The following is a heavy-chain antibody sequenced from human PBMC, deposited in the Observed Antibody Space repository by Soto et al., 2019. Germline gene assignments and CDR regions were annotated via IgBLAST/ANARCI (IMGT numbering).Heavy chain of an antibody. CDR1: GFTFSSYA. V-gene: IGHV3-23*01. CDR3: AKDTGITGTTVNWFDP. Sequence: PGGSLRLSCAASGFTFSSYAMSWVRQAPGKGLEWVSAISGSGGSTYYADSVKGRFTIPRDNSKNTLYLQMNSLRAEDTAVYYCAKDTGITGTTVNWFDPWGQGTLVTVSS. CDR2: ISGSGGST. J-gene: IGHJ5*02. D-gene: IGHD1-7*01.